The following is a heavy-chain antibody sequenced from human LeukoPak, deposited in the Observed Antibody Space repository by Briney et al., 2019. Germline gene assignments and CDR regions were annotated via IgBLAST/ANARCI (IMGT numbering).Heavy chain of an antibody. D-gene: IGHD2-8*01. CDR2: ITDNSGYT. CDR3: AKEGNGFAYVDS. V-gene: IGHV3-23*01. J-gene: IGHJ5*01. CDR1: GFTFNNYA. Sequence: GGSLRLSCAASGFTFNNYAMTWVRQAPGKGLEWVSTITDNSGYTYYADSVKGRFTISRDNSKNTLYLQMNSLRAEDTDTAVYYCAKEGNGFAYVDSWGQGTLVTVSS.